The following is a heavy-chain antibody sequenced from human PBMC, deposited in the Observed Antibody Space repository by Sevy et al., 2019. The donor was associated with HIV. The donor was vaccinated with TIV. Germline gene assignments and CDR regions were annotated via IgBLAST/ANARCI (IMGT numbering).Heavy chain of an antibody. CDR2: ISSRSNYI. CDR1: GFIFSTYT. J-gene: IGHJ3*02. D-gene: IGHD3-10*01. CDR3: ARPYGSGSWEAFDI. V-gene: IGHV3-21*01. Sequence: GESLKISCAASGFIFSTYTMNWVRQAPGKGLEWVSSISSRSNYIYYADSVKGRFTISRDNAKNSLYLQMNSLRAEDTAVYYCARPYGSGSWEAFDIWGQGTMVTVSS.